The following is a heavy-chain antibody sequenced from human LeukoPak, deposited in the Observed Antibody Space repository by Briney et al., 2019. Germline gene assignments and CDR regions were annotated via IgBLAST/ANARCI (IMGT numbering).Heavy chain of an antibody. D-gene: IGHD3-22*01. CDR3: ARPNITSYYDSRGYDAFDV. J-gene: IGHJ3*01. V-gene: IGHV5-51*01. CDR2: IYPGDSDT. Sequence: PGESLKISCKGSGYSFTSYWIGWVRQMPGKGLEWMGIIYPGDSDTRYSPSFQGQVTISVDKSINTAYLQWSSLKASDTAMYYCARPNITSYYDSRGYDAFDVWGQGTMVTVSS. CDR1: GYSFTSYW.